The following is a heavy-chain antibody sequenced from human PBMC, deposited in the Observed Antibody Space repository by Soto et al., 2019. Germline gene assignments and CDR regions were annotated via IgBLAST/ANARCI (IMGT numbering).Heavy chain of an antibody. CDR3: AILSYGDYDDAFDI. D-gene: IGHD4-17*01. Sequence: EVQLVESGGGLVQPGGSLRLSCAASGFTFSSYSMNWVRQAPGKGLEWVSSITSSSSYIYYADSVKGRFTISRDNAKKSLYLQMNSLRAEDTAVYYCAILSYGDYDDAFDIWGQGTMVTVSS. V-gene: IGHV3-21*01. CDR1: GFTFSSYS. CDR2: ITSSSSYI. J-gene: IGHJ3*02.